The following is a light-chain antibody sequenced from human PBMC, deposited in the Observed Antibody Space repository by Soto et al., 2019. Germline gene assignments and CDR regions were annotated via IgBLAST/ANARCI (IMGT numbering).Light chain of an antibody. CDR1: NNDVGIDTY. CDR2: DVS. J-gene: IGLJ2*01. CDR3: SLYRGANKEV. V-gene: IGLV2-14*03. Sequence: QSALTQPASVSGSPVQSITISCTATNNDVGIDTYVSLYQHHPGKAPKLMIYDVSNRPSGVSDRFSGSKSGNTASLTISGLQTEDEADYYCSLYRGANKEVFGGGTKVTVL.